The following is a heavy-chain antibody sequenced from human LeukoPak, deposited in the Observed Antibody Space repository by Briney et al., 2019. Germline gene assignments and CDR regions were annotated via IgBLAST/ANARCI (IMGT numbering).Heavy chain of an antibody. CDR2: INHSGST. V-gene: IGHV4-34*01. CDR1: GGSFSGYY. D-gene: IGHD3-3*01. CDR3: VRGLYDFWSGYSIRRMAYYYMDV. Sequence: SETLSLTCAVYGGSFSGYYWSWIRQPPGKGLEWIGEINHSGSTNYNPSLKSRATISVDTSKNQFSLKLSSVTAADTAVYYCVRGLYDFWSGYSIRRMAYYYMDVWGKGTTVTVSS. J-gene: IGHJ6*03.